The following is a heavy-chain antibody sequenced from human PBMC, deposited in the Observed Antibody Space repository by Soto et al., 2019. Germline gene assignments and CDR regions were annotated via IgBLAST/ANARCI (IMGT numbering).Heavy chain of an antibody. CDR2: IYHSGST. V-gene: IGHV4-38-2*01. D-gene: IGHD3-22*01. CDR1: GDSISSGYD. CDR3: ARADYDSSGYYLNWWFDL. Sequence: SETLSLTCAVSGDSISSGYDWGWIRQPPGKGLEWIGSIYHSGSTYYNPSLKSRVTISVDTSKNQFSLKLSSVTAADTAVYYCARADYDSSGYYLNWWFDLWGRGTLVTVSS. J-gene: IGHJ2*01.